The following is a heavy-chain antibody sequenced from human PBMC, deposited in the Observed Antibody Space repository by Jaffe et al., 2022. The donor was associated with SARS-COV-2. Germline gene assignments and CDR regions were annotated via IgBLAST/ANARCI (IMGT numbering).Heavy chain of an antibody. CDR3: ARGYGDYSGDY. CDR1: GFTFSSYG. J-gene: IGHJ4*02. Sequence: QVQLVESGGGVVQPGRSLRLSCAASGFTFSSYGMHWVRQAPGKGLEWVAVIWYDGSNKYYADSVKGRFTISRDNSKNTLYLQMNSLRAEDTAVYYCARGYGDYSGDYWGQGTLVTVSS. V-gene: IGHV3-33*01. CDR2: IWYDGSNK. D-gene: IGHD4-17*01.